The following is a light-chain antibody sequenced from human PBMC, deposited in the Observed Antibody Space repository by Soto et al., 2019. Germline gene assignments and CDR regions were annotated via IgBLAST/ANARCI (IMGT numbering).Light chain of an antibody. CDR1: QTISSW. Sequence: DIQMTQSPSTLSGSVGDRVTITCRASQTISSWLAWYQQKPGKAPKLLIYKASTLKSGVPSRFSGSGSGTEFTLTISNLQPGDSALYFCQESYSTPLAFGGGTKVDIK. V-gene: IGKV1-5*03. CDR2: KAS. J-gene: IGKJ4*01. CDR3: QESYSTPLA.